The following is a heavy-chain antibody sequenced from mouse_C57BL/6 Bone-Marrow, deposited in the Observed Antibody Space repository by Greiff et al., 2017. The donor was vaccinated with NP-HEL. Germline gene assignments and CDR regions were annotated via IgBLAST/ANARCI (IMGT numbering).Heavy chain of an antibody. CDR2: IRLKSDNYAT. V-gene: IGHV6-3*01. CDR3: TGGAYAMDY. CDR1: GFTFSNYW. Sequence: VQLKESGGGLVQPGGSMKLSCVASGFTFSNYWMNWVRQSPEKGLEWVAQIRLKSDNYATHYAESVKGRFTISRDDSKSSVYLQMNNLRAEDTGIYYCTGGAYAMDYWGQGTSVTVSS. J-gene: IGHJ4*01.